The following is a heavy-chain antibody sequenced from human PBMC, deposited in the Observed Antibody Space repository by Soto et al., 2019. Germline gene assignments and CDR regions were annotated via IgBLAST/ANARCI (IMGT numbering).Heavy chain of an antibody. CDR1: GFTFSSYS. J-gene: IGHJ4*02. CDR3: ARDEWGDHYGDY. D-gene: IGHD4-17*01. CDR2: ISSSSSYI. V-gene: IGHV3-21*01. Sequence: GGSLRLSCAASGFTFSSYSMNWVRQAPGKGLEWVSSISSSSSYIYYADSVKGRFTISRDNAKNSLYLQMNSLRAEDTAVYYCARDEWGDHYGDYWGQGTLVTVSS.